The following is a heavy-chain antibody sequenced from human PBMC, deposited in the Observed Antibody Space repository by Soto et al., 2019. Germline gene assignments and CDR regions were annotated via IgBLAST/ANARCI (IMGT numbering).Heavy chain of an antibody. V-gene: IGHV3-72*01. J-gene: IGHJ6*02. D-gene: IGHD6-19*01. CDR1: GLIFSDYH. CDR3: AMLGGWSGGSNDMDV. CDR2: IRRKANSYTT. Sequence: EMQLVESGGGLVQHGGSLRLSCAASGLIFSDYHMDWVRQAPGKGLEWVGRIRRKANSYTTEYAASVKGRFTISRDDSKNSLYLQMNSLKTADTAVYYCAMLGGWSGGSNDMDVWGQGTTVTVSS.